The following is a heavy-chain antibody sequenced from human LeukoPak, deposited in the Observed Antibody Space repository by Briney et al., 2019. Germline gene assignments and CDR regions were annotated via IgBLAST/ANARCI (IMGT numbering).Heavy chain of an antibody. Sequence: GGSLRLSCAASGFTFDDYAMHWVRQAPGKGLEWVSGISWNSGSIGYADSVKGRFTISRDIAKNSLYLQMNSLRAKDTALYYCEKTTGYSSGWYDYWGQGTLVTVSS. J-gene: IGHJ4*02. D-gene: IGHD6-19*01. V-gene: IGHV3-9*01. CDR1: GFTFDDYA. CDR3: EKTTGYSSGWYDY. CDR2: ISWNSGSI.